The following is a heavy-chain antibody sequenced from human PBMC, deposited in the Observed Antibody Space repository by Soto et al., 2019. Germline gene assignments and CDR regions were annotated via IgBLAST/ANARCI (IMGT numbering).Heavy chain of an antibody. Sequence: EVQLLESGGGLVQPGRSLRLSCAASGFTFSSYAMNWVRQAPGQGLEWVSTVSDSGGSTYYADSVQGRFTISRDNSKNTLFLHMNSLGAEDTAIYYCARTIVGGVVHAFDFWGQGTLVTVSS. CDR2: VSDSGGST. V-gene: IGHV3-23*01. D-gene: IGHD1-26*01. CDR3: ARTIVGGVVHAFDF. CDR1: GFTFSSYA. J-gene: IGHJ4*02.